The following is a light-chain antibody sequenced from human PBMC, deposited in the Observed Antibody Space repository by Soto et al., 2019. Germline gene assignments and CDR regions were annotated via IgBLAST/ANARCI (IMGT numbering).Light chain of an antibody. CDR3: QHYNSWPRTWT. V-gene: IGKV3-20*01. CDR2: DAS. J-gene: IGKJ1*01. Sequence: EIVLTQSPGTLSLSPGERATLSCRASQSVSGSYLTWYQHKPGQTPRLLIYDASTRATGIPDRFSGSGSGTESTLTISSLQSEDFAVYHCQHYNSWPRTWTFGQGTKVDIK. CDR1: QSVSGSY.